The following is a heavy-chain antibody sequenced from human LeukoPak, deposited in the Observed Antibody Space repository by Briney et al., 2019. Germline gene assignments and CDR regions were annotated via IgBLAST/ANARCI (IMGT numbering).Heavy chain of an antibody. Sequence: ASVKVSCTASGYTFTSYYMHWVRQAPGQGLEWMGIINPSGGSTSYAQKFQGRVTMTRDTSTSTVYMELSSLRSEDTAVYYCASPHCSSTSCYVLGFDYWGQGTLVTVSS. J-gene: IGHJ4*02. V-gene: IGHV1-46*03. CDR1: GYTFTSYY. CDR3: ASPHCSSTSCYVLGFDY. CDR2: INPSGGST. D-gene: IGHD2-2*01.